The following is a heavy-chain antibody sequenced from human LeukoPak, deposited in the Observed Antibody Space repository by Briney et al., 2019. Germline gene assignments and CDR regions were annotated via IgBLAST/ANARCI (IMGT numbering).Heavy chain of an antibody. D-gene: IGHD1-14*01. CDR3: AKPAKTDYADY. J-gene: IGHJ4*02. Sequence: PGGSLRLSCEASGFTFSSYEMNWVRQAPGKGLEWVSAISGSGSSTYYADSVKGRFTISRDNTKNTLYLQMNSLKAEDTAVYYCAKPAKTDYADYWGQGTLVPSPQ. CDR2: ISGSGSST. CDR1: GFTFSSYE. V-gene: IGHV3-23*01.